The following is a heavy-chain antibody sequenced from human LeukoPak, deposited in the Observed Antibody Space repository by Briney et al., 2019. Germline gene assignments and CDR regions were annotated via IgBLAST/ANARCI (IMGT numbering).Heavy chain of an antibody. Sequence: GGCLRLSCAASGFTFSIYSMNCVRQAPGKRLGWVSSISSSSSYIYYADSVKGRFTISRDNAKNSLYLQMNSLRAEDTAVYYCASEMALDRGAFDIWGQGTMVTVSS. V-gene: IGHV3-21*01. J-gene: IGHJ3*02. CDR3: ASEMALDRGAFDI. CDR2: ISSSSSYI. D-gene: IGHD3-22*01. CDR1: GFTFSIYS.